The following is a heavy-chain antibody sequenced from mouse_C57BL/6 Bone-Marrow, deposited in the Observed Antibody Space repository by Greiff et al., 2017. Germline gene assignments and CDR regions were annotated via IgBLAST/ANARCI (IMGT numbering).Heavy chain of an antibody. CDR2: IDPNSGGT. D-gene: IGHD1-1*01. V-gene: IGHV1-72*01. Sequence: QVQLQQPGAELVKPGASVKLSCKASGYTFTSYWMHWVKQRPGRGLEWIGRIDPNSGGTKYNEKFKSKATLTVDKPSSTAYMQLSSLTSEDSAVYYCARSYYYGSSYWYFDVWDTGTTVTVSS. CDR3: ARSYYYGSSYWYFDV. CDR1: GYTFTSYW. J-gene: IGHJ1*03.